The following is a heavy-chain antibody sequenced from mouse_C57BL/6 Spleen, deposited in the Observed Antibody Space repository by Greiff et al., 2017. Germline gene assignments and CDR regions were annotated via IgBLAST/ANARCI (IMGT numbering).Heavy chain of an antibody. CDR1: GYAFRSSW. V-gene: IGHV1-82*01. CDR3: ARENYIIYDAMDY. Sequence: QVQLRQSGPELVKPGASVKISCKASGYAFRSSWMNWVKQRPGKGLEWIGRIYPGDGDTNYNGKFKGKATLTADKSSGKAYMQLSSLTSEDSSVYVCARENYIIYDAMDYWGQGTSVTVSS. CDR2: IYPGDGDT. D-gene: IGHD2-5*01. J-gene: IGHJ4*01.